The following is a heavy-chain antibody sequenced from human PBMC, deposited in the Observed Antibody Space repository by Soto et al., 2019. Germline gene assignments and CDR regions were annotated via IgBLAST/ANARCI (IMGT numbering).Heavy chain of an antibody. CDR3: ARAKRWYFDY. CDR1: GGSVSSGSYY. V-gene: IGHV4-61*01. Sequence: QVQLQESGPGLVKPSETLSLTCTVSGGSVSSGSYYWSWIRQPPGKGLEWIGYIYYSGSTNYNPPLKSRVTKSVDTAKNQFSLKLSSVTAADTAVYYCARAKRWYFDYWGQGTLVTVSS. J-gene: IGHJ4*02. D-gene: IGHD2-15*01. CDR2: IYYSGST.